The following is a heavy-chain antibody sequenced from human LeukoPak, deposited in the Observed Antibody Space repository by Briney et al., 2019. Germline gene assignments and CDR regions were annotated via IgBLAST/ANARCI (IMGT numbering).Heavy chain of an antibody. V-gene: IGHV4-34*01. CDR1: GGSFSGYY. D-gene: IGHD5-18*01. J-gene: IGHJ6*03. CDR3: ARGKGYSYGPDYYYYYYMDV. CDR2: INHSGST. Sequence: SETLSLTCAVYGGSFSGYYWSWIRQPPGKGLEWVGEINHSGSTNYHPSLKSRVSISVDTSKNQFSLKLSSVTAADTAVYYCARGKGYSYGPDYYYYYYMDVWGKGTTVTVSS.